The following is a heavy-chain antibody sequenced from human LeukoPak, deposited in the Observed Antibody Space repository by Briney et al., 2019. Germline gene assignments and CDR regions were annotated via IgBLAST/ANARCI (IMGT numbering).Heavy chain of an antibody. J-gene: IGHJ6*03. CDR2: ISGSGGST. D-gene: IGHD3-9*01. V-gene: IGHV3-23*01. CDR3: AKCILTGYYKGYMDV. Sequence: GGTLRLSCAASGFTFSSHGMSWVRQAPGKGLEWVSAISGSGGSTYYADSVRGRFTISRDNSKNTLYLQMNSLRAEDTAVYYCAKCILTGYYKGYMDVWGKGTTVTISS. CDR1: GFTFSSHG.